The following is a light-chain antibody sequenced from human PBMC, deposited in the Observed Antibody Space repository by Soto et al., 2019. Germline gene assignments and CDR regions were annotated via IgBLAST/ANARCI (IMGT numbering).Light chain of an antibody. J-gene: IGKJ1*01. V-gene: IGKV3-11*01. CDR3: QQRSNWPHTWT. Sequence: IVMTQSPATLSVSPGGRATLSFRASESVNRKLAWYQQRTGKSPRLLLYDASNRATGIPARLSGSGSGKDFTLTISSLETQAFAVYYCQQRSNWPHTWTFGQGTKVDIK. CDR2: DAS. CDR1: ESVNRK.